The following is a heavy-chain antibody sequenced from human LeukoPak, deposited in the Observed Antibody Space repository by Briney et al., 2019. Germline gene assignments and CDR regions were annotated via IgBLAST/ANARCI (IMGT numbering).Heavy chain of an antibody. Sequence: ASVKVSCKASGYTFTGYYMHWVRQAPGQGLEWMGWINPNSGGTNYAQKFQGRVTMTRDTSISTAYMELSRLRSDDTAVYYCARDPAPGFYYYYMDVWGKGTTVTVSS. CDR2: INPNSGGT. D-gene: IGHD1-14*01. CDR1: GYTFTGYY. J-gene: IGHJ6*03. V-gene: IGHV1-2*02. CDR3: ARDPAPGFYYYYMDV.